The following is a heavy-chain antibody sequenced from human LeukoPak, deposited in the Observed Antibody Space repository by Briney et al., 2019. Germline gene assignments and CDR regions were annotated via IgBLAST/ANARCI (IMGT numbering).Heavy chain of an antibody. D-gene: IGHD6-6*01. CDR1: GYSFSSND. Sequence: ASVKVSCKASGYSFSSNDINWVRQATGQWLEWMGWINPNSGGTNYAQKFQGRVTMTRDTSISTAYMELSRLRSDDTAVYYCAREGEYSSSRAFDIWGQGTMVTVSS. CDR3: AREGEYSSSRAFDI. V-gene: IGHV1-2*02. J-gene: IGHJ3*02. CDR2: INPNSGGT.